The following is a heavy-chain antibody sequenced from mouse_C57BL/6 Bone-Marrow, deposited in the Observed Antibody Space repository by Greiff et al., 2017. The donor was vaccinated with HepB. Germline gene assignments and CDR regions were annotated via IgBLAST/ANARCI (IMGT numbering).Heavy chain of an antibody. V-gene: IGHV6-3*01. D-gene: IGHD1-1*01. CDR1: GFTFSNYW. CDR3: TIITTVVATRYYFDY. Sequence: EVKLMESGGGLVQPGGSMKLSCVASGFTFSNYWMNWVRQSPEKGLEWVAQIRLKSDNYATHYAESVKGRFTISRDDSKSSVYLQMNNLRAEDTGIYYCTIITTVVATRYYFDYWGQGTTLTVSS. J-gene: IGHJ2*01. CDR2: IRLKSDNYAT.